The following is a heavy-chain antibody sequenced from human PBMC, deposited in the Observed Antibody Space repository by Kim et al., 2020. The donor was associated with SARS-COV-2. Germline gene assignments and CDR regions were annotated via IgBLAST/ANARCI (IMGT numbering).Heavy chain of an antibody. V-gene: IGHV3-48*03. CDR1: GFTFSSYE. J-gene: IGHJ5*02. Sequence: GGSLRLSCAASGFTFSSYEMNWVRQAPGKGLEWVSYISSSGSTIYYADSVKGRFTISRDNAKNSLYLQMNSLRAEDTAVYYCARDWGSSWYGWFDPWGQGTLVTVSS. CDR3: ARDWGSSWYGWFDP. D-gene: IGHD6-13*01. CDR2: ISSSGSTI.